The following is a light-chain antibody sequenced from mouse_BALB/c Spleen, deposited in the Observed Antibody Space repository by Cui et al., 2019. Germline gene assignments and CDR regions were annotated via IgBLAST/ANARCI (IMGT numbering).Light chain of an antibody. CDR2: SAS. Sequence: DIVMTQSQKFMSTSVGDRVSVTCKASQNVGTNVAWYQQKPGQSPKALFYSASYRYSGVPDRFTGSGSGTDFTLTISNVQSEDLAEYFCQQYNSYNMYTFGGGTKLEIK. CDR1: QNVGTN. V-gene: IGKV6-15*01. J-gene: IGKJ2*01. CDR3: QQYNSYNMYT.